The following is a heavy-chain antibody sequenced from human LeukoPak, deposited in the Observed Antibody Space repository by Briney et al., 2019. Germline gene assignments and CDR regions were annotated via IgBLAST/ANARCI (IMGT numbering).Heavy chain of an antibody. Sequence: GGSLRLSCAASGFTVSSNYISWVRQAPGKGLEWVSITYSDGNTNYADSVKGRFTISRDNSKNTLSLQMNSLRGEDTAVYFCARKNDLFNAAFVIWGQGTVVTVSS. D-gene: IGHD1-1*01. J-gene: IGHJ3*02. CDR2: TYSDGNT. CDR1: GFTVSSNY. V-gene: IGHV3-53*01. CDR3: ARKNDLFNAAFVI.